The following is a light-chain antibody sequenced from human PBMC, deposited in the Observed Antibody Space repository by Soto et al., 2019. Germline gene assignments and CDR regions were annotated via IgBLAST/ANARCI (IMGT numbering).Light chain of an antibody. CDR1: SSDVGGYNY. V-gene: IGLV2-14*01. Sequence: QLVLTQPASVSGSPGQSITISCTGTSSDVGGYNYVSWYQQYLGKAPKLMIYEVSNRPAGVSNRFSGSKSGNTASLTISGLQAEDEADYYCNSYTSSSTCVFGTGTKLTVL. CDR3: NSYTSSSTCV. J-gene: IGLJ1*01. CDR2: EVS.